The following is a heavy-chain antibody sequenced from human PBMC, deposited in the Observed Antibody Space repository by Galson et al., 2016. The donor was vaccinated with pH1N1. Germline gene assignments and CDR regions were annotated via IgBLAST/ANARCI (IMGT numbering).Heavy chain of an antibody. J-gene: IGHJ4*02. Sequence: SLRLSCAASGFTFSSYGMHWVRQAPGKGLEWVAGIWYDGTNKYYADSVKGRFTISRDNSKNTLSLQMNSLRAEDTAVYYCARDYGRLLEWFFDYWGQGTLVTVSS. CDR1: GFTFSSYG. CDR3: ARDYGRLLEWFFDY. D-gene: IGHD3-3*01. V-gene: IGHV3-33*08. CDR2: IWYDGTNK.